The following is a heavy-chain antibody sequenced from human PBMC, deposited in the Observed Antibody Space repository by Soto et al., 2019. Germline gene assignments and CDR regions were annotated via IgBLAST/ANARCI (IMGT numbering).Heavy chain of an antibody. CDR1: GVTCSSYG. CDR2: ISYDGSNK. CDR3: AKDGSGYPAYYFDY. D-gene: IGHD3-9*01. Sequence: GGSLRLSCAASGVTCSSYGMHWVRQAPGKGLEWVAVISYDGSNKYYADSVKGRFTISRDNSKNTLYLQMNSLRAEDTAVYYCAKDGSGYPAYYFDYWGQGTLVTVSS. J-gene: IGHJ4*02. V-gene: IGHV3-30*18.